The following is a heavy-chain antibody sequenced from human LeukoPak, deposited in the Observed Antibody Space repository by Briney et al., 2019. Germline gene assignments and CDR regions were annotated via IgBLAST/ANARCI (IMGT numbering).Heavy chain of an antibody. Sequence: SETLSLTCTVSGSSISSYYWSWLRQPPGKGLEWVGYIYYIGNSNYNPSLKSRVTMSVDTSKNQFSLKLSSVTAADTAVYYCARHAALSQAPFDYWGQGTLVTVSS. CDR2: IYYIGNS. V-gene: IGHV4-59*08. CDR1: GSSISSYY. CDR3: ARHAALSQAPFDY. J-gene: IGHJ4*02.